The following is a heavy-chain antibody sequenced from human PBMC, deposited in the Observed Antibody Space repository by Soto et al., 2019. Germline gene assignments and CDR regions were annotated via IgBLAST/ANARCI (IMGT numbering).Heavy chain of an antibody. Sequence: SVKVSCKASGGTFSSYAISWVRQAPGQGLEWMGGIIPIFGTANYAQKFQGRVTITADESTSTAYMELSSLRSEDTAVYYCVTPPPGRNWNYVVYWGQGTLVTVSS. CDR3: VTPPPGRNWNYVVY. J-gene: IGHJ4*02. D-gene: IGHD1-20*01. V-gene: IGHV1-69*13. CDR1: GGTFSSYA. CDR2: IIPIFGTA.